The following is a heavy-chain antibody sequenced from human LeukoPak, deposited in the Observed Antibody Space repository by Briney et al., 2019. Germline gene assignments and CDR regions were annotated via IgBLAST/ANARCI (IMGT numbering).Heavy chain of an antibody. D-gene: IGHD3-9*01. V-gene: IGHV3-23*01. CDR1: GFTFSSYA. CDR3: AKSGLRYFDWPQHYGMDV. J-gene: IGHJ6*04. Sequence: GGSLRLSCAASGFTFSSYAMSWVRQAPGKGLEWASAISGSGGSTYYADSVKGRFTISRDNSKNTLYLQMNSLRAEDTAVYYCAKSGLRYFDWPQHYGMDVWGKGTTVTVSS. CDR2: ISGSGGST.